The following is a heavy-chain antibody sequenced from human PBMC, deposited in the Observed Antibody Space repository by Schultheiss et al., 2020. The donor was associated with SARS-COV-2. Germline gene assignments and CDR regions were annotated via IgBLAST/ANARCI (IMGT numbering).Heavy chain of an antibody. CDR1: GFALSAYT. CDR3: ARDDYLAVAATHSFHY. D-gene: IGHD6-19*01. CDR2: ISSSSKYI. J-gene: IGHJ4*02. V-gene: IGHV3-21*01. Sequence: GGSLRLSCAASGFALSAYTMNWVRQAPGKGLEWVPFISSSSKYIYYADSVKGRFTVSRDNAKSSLHLQMDSLRVEDTAVYYCARDDYLAVAATHSFHYWGQGTLVTVSS.